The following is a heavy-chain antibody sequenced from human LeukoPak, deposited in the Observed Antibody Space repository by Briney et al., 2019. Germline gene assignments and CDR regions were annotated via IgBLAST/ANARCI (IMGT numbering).Heavy chain of an antibody. CDR3: ARTFYDLSLAFEI. V-gene: IGHV1-2*02. Sequence: ASVKVSFKASGYTFTVYYIHWVRQAPGQGLEWMGWINPNSGRTNYAQNFQGRVTMTRDTSITTAYMELSRLRSDDTAAYYCARTFYDLSLAFEIWGQGTMVTVSS. J-gene: IGHJ3*02. D-gene: IGHD2/OR15-2a*01. CDR2: INPNSGRT. CDR1: GYTFTVYY.